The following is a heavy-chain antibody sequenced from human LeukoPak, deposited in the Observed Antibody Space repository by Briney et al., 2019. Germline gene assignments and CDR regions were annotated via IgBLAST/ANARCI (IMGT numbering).Heavy chain of an antibody. J-gene: IGHJ4*02. CDR2: IGHSGGT. D-gene: IGHD6-19*01. CDR3: ARDRRAVAGPSFDY. V-gene: IGHV4-4*02. Sequence: SGTLSLTCAVYGVSINSSSWWSWVRQSPGKGLEWIGDIGHSGGTNYNPSLKSRVTISEDTSKNQFSLKLSSVTAADTAVYYCARDRRAVAGPSFDYWGQGTLVTVSS. CDR1: GVSINSSSW.